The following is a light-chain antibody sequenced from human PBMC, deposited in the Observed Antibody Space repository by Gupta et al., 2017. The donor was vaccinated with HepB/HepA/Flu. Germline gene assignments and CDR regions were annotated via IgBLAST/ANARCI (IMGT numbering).Light chain of an antibody. Sequence: VMTQTPLSLPVTLGQPASTSCRSSQSLVQRNGNTYLSWLHQRPGQPPRLLIYRVSNRFSGVPDRFSGSGAGTDFTLKISRVEAEDVGVYYCMQGTHSPWTFGQGTKVDIK. CDR3: MQGTHSPWT. J-gene: IGKJ1*01. CDR1: QSLVQRNGNTY. V-gene: IGKV2-24*01. CDR2: RVS.